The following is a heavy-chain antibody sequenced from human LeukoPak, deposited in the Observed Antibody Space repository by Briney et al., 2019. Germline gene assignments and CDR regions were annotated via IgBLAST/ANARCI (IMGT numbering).Heavy chain of an antibody. J-gene: IGHJ4*02. V-gene: IGHV3-20*01. Sequence: PGGSLRLSCAASGFTFDDYGMSWVRQAPGKGLEWVSGINWNGGSTGYADSVKGRFTISRDNAKNSLYLQMNSLRAEDTALYHCARVYYGSGSYLFDYWGQGTLVTVSS. CDR1: GFTFDDYG. CDR2: INWNGGST. D-gene: IGHD3-10*01. CDR3: ARVYYGSGSYLFDY.